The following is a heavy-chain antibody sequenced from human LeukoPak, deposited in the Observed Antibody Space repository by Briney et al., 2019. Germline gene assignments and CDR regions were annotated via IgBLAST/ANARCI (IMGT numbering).Heavy chain of an antibody. J-gene: IGHJ3*02. CDR2: IYYSGST. V-gene: IGHV4-39*07. D-gene: IGHD3-3*01. CDR1: GGSISSSSYY. CDR3: ARDWSGNAFDI. Sequence: PSETLSLTCTVSGGSISSSSYYWGWIRQPPGKGLEWIGGIYYSGSTYYNPSLKSRVTISVDTSKNQFSLKLSSVTAADTAVYYCARDWSGNAFDIWGQGTMVTVSS.